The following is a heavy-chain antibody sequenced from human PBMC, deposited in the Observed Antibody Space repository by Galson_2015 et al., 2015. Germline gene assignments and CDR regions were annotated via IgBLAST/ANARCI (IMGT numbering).Heavy chain of an antibody. J-gene: IGHJ3*02. CDR2: ITSSGDII. CDR3: AKDPNGDYVGAFDT. CDR1: GFILSRYA. V-gene: IGHV3-23*01. Sequence: SLRLSCAASGFILSRYAMMWVRQSSGKGLEWVSTITSSGDIIRYADSVKGRFTTSRDNSRNTLFLQMSSLRVEDTAIYYCAKDPNGDYVGAFDTWGHGTLVTVSS. D-gene: IGHD4-17*01.